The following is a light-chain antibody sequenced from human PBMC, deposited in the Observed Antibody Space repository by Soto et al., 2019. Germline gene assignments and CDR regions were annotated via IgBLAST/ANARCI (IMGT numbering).Light chain of an antibody. CDR1: SGSVSTSYY. Sequence: QTVVTQEPSFSVSPGGTVTLTCGLSSGSVSTSYYPSWYQQTPGQAPRTLIYNTNTRSSGVPGRFSGSILGNKAALTIAGAPADDESDYYCVLYMGSGLAVFGGGTQLTVL. V-gene: IGLV8-61*01. CDR3: VLYMGSGLAV. J-gene: IGLJ3*02. CDR2: NTN.